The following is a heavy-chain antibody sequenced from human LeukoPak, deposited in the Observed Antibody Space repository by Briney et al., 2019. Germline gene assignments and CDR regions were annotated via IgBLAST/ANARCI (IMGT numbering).Heavy chain of an antibody. V-gene: IGHV4-38-2*02. CDR1: GYSISGGYH. J-gene: IGHJ4*02. Sequence: SETLSLTCTVSGYSISGGYHWGWIRQPPGKGLEWIGTIHHSGSSYYNPSLKSRVTILVDTSKNQFSLRLRSVTAADTAVYYCARVDWTTDYWGQGTLVTVSS. D-gene: IGHD3-9*01. CDR3: ARVDWTTDY. CDR2: IHHSGSS.